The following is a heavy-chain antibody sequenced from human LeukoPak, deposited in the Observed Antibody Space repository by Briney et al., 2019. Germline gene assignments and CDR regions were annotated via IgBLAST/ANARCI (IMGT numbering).Heavy chain of an antibody. D-gene: IGHD6-6*01. J-gene: IGHJ4*02. CDR3: ARGPIAARRFDY. V-gene: IGHV4-59*01. Sequence: SETLSLTCTVSGGSISSYYWSWIRQPPGKGLEWIGYIHYSGSTYYNPSLKSRVTVSVDTSKNQFSLKLSSVTAADTAVYYCARGPIAARRFDYWGQGTLVTVSS. CDR1: GGSISSYY. CDR2: IHYSGST.